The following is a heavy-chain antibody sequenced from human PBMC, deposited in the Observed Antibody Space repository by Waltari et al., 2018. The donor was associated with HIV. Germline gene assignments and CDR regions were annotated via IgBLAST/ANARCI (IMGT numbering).Heavy chain of an antibody. CDR3: ARAGYCSGGSCYSEWFDP. CDR2: IYTSGST. Sequence: QVQLQESGPGLVKPSETLSLTCTVSGGSISSYYWSWIRQPAGKGLEWIGRIYTSGSTNYNPSLKSRVTMSVDTSKNQFSLKLSSVTAADTAVYYCARAGYCSGGSCYSEWFDPWGQGTLVTVSS. V-gene: IGHV4-4*07. J-gene: IGHJ5*02. CDR1: GGSISSYY. D-gene: IGHD2-15*01.